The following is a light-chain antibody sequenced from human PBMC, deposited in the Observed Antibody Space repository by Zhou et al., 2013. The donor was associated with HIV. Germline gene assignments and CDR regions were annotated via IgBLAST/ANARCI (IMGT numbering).Light chain of an antibody. V-gene: IGKV1-17*03. J-gene: IGKJ2*01. CDR3: LQHYGYPYT. CDR1: QGISNS. CDR2: GAS. Sequence: DIQMTQSPSAMSASVGDRVTITCRASQGISNSLAWFQQQPGKVPKRLIYGASSLHSGVPSRFSGGGSGTEFILTISSLQPEDFATYYCLQHYGYPYTFGQGDQVGAQ.